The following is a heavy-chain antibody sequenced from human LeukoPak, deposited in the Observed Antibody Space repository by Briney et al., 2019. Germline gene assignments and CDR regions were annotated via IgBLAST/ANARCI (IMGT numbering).Heavy chain of an antibody. CDR1: GYTFTGYY. D-gene: IGHD5-18*01. CDR3: ARARRSIQPNRDACDI. J-gene: IGHJ3*02. V-gene: IGHV1-2*06. Sequence: ASVKVSCKASGYTFTGYYMHWVRQAPGQGLEWMGRINPNSGGTNYAQKFQGRVTMTRDTSISTAYMELSRLRSDDTAVYYCARARRSIQPNRDACDIWGQGTMVTVSS. CDR2: INPNSGGT.